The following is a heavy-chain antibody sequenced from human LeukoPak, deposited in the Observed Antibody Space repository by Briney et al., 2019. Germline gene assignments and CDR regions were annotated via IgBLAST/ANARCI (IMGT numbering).Heavy chain of an antibody. Sequence: PSETLSLTXTVSGGSISSYYWSWIRQPAGKGLEWIGRIYTSGSTNYNPSLKSRVTMSVDTSKNQFPLKLSSVTAADTAVYYCARVQVLDYYDSSGAYYMDVWGKGTTVTVSS. CDR3: ARVQVLDYYDSSGAYYMDV. CDR1: GGSISSYY. J-gene: IGHJ6*03. CDR2: IYTSGST. D-gene: IGHD3-22*01. V-gene: IGHV4-4*07.